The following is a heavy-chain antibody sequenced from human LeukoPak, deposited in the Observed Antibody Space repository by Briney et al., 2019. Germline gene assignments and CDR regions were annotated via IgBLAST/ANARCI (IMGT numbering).Heavy chain of an antibody. Sequence: GESLKVSCTGSGYSFTIYWIGWVRQMPGKGLECMGIIYPGDSDTRYSPSFQGQVTISADRSINTAYLQWSSLKASDTAIYYCARRLKNSNGWTFDYWGQGTLVTVSS. D-gene: IGHD6-19*01. J-gene: IGHJ4*02. CDR1: GYSFTIYW. CDR2: IYPGDSDT. V-gene: IGHV5-51*01. CDR3: ARRLKNSNGWTFDY.